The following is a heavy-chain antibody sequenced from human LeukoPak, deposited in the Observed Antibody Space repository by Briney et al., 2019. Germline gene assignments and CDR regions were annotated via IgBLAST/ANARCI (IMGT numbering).Heavy chain of an antibody. CDR1: GFTFSDHY. V-gene: IGHV3-72*01. Sequence: PGGSLRLSCAASGFTFSDHYMDWVRQAPGKGLEWVGRTRNKANSYTTEYAASVKGRFTISRDDSKNSLYLQMNSLRAEDTAVYYCAKGVEWSAAATYFDYWGQGTLVTVSS. J-gene: IGHJ4*02. CDR3: AKGVEWSAAATYFDY. D-gene: IGHD2-15*01. CDR2: TRNKANSYTT.